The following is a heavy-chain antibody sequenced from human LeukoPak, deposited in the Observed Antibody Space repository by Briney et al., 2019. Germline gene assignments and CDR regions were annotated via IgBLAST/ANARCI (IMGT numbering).Heavy chain of an antibody. CDR1: GGSISSYY. D-gene: IGHD6-6*01. J-gene: IGHJ6*03. CDR3: ARGFVSYYYMDV. V-gene: IGHV4-59*01. Sequence: SETLSLTCTVSGGSISSYYWSWIRQPPGKGLEWIGYIYYSGSTNYNPPLKSRVTISVDTSKNQFSLKLSSVTAADTAVYYCARGFVSYYYMDVWGKGTTVTVSS. CDR2: IYYSGST.